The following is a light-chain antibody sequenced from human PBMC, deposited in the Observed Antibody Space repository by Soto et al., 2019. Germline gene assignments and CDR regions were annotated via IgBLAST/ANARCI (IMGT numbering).Light chain of an antibody. CDR1: SSNIGSTT. J-gene: IGLJ3*02. Sequence: QAVVTQPPSASGTPGQRVTIACSGSSSNIGSTTVKWYQQLPGTAPKLLIYNNNQRPSGVPDRFSGSKSGTPASLAISGLQSEDEADYYCAAWDDSLNGVVFGGGTQLTVL. CDR2: NNN. V-gene: IGLV1-44*01. CDR3: AAWDDSLNGVV.